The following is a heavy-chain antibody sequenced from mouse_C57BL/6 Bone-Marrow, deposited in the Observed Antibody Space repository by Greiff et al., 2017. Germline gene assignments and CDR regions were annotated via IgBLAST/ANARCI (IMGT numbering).Heavy chain of an antibody. V-gene: IGHV1-64*01. D-gene: IGHD1-1*01. CDR1: GYTFTSYW. J-gene: IGHJ1*03. CDR2: LHPNSGST. Sequence: QVQLQQPGAELVKPGASVKLSCKASGYTFTSYWMHWVKQRPGQGLEWIGMLHPNSGSTNYNEKFKSKATLTVDTASSPAYMQLSSLTSEDSAVYYCARSHYYGSSYPWYFDVWGTGTTGTVSS. CDR3: ARSHYYGSSYPWYFDV.